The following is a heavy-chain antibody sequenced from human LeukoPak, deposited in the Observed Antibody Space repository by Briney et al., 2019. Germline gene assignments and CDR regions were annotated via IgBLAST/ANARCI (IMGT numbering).Heavy chain of an antibody. V-gene: IGHV4-30-2*01. D-gene: IGHD2-2*01. Sequence: SQTLSLTCDVSGGSISSGLYSWSWIRQPLGKGLEWIGYIYHTGSTYYNPSLKSRVTISVDTSKDQFSLRLSSVTAADTAVYYCARLQYCSGTSCYWFDPWGQGTLVTVSS. CDR1: GGSISSGLYS. CDR2: IYHTGST. J-gene: IGHJ5*02. CDR3: ARLQYCSGTSCYWFDP.